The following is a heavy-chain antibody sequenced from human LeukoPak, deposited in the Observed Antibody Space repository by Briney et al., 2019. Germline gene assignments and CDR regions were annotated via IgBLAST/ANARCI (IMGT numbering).Heavy chain of an antibody. D-gene: IGHD2-15*01. CDR3: ARDCSGGSCYGAFDI. J-gene: IGHJ3*02. CDR2: VYDSGST. V-gene: IGHV4-30-4*01. CDR1: GASIRSGDYY. Sequence: SETLSLTCTVSGASIRSGDYYWSWLRQPPGKGLEWIGYVYDSGSTYYNPSLKSRITISVDTSENRFSLKLSSVTATDTAVYYCARDCSGGSCYGAFDIWGQGTMVTVSS.